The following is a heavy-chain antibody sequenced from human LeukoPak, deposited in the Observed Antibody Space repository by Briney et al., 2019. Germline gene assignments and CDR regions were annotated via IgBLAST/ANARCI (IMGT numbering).Heavy chain of an antibody. Sequence: PSETLSLTCTVSGGSIRSGNYYWSWIRQPAGKGLEWIGRIYASGSTNYNPSLKSRVTMSVDTSKNQFSLKLSSVTAADTAVYYCARQRSDGSGPPNDYMDVWGKGTTVTISS. D-gene: IGHD3-10*01. CDR1: GGSIRSGNYY. J-gene: IGHJ6*03. CDR3: ARQRSDGSGPPNDYMDV. V-gene: IGHV4-61*02. CDR2: IYASGST.